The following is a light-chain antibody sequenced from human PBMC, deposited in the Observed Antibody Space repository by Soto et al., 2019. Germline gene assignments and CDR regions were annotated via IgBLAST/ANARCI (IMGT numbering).Light chain of an antibody. CDR3: LQRTNSHPWT. CDR2: GVS. Sequence: EIVLTQSPATLSLSPGEGASLSCRASQNISTYLAWYQQRPGQVPRLLIYGVSKRAPAIPPRFSGSGSGTDFTLSVSGLETEDFATYYCLQRTNSHPWTFGQGTGVELK. CDR1: QNISTY. V-gene: IGKV3-11*01. J-gene: IGKJ1*01.